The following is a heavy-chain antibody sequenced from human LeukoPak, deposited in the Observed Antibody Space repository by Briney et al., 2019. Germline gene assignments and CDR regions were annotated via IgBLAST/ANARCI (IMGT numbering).Heavy chain of an antibody. D-gene: IGHD3-16*01. CDR1: GFTVSSKF. CDR3: AKDEVTSGGGLDS. J-gene: IGHJ4*02. CDR2: IYSGGIT. V-gene: IGHV3-53*01. Sequence: GGSLRLSCAASGFTVSSKFMHWVRQAPGKGLEWVSVIYSGGITHYADSVAGRFSISRDNSKNTLYLHMNSLGAYDTAVYYCAKDEVTSGGGLDSWGQGTLVTVSS.